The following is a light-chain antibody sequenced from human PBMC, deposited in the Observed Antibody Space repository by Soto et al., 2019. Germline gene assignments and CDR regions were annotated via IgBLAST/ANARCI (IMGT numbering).Light chain of an antibody. CDR1: QSVSSN. V-gene: IGKV3-15*01. CDR2: GAS. J-gene: IGKJ3*01. Sequence: EIVMTQSPATLSVSPGERATLSCRASQSVSSNLAWYQQKLGQAPRLLIYGASTRATGIPARFSGSGSGTEFTLTIGSLQSEDFAVYYCQHLFTFGPGTKVDIK. CDR3: QHLFT.